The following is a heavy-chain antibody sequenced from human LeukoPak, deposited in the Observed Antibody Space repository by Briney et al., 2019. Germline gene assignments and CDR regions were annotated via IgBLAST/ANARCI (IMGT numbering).Heavy chain of an antibody. CDR3: ARDGIRVSGPTGWFDP. D-gene: IGHD3-10*01. Sequence: PSETLSLTCAVYGGSFSSYYWSWIRQPAGKGLEWIGRIYTSGSTNYNPSLKSRVTMSVDTSKNQFSLKLSSVTAADTAVYYCARDGIRVSGPTGWFDPWGQGTLVTVSS. CDR2: IYTSGST. J-gene: IGHJ5*02. CDR1: GGSFSSYY. V-gene: IGHV4-4*07.